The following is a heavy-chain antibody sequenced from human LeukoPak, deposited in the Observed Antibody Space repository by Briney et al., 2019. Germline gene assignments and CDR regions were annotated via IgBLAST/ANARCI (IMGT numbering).Heavy chain of an antibody. J-gene: IGHJ4*02. V-gene: IGHV3-23*01. D-gene: IGHD3-9*01. CDR3: AKGGLRYFDWLLYLDY. CDR1: GFTFSSCA. Sequence: PGGSLRLSCAASGFTFSSCAMSRVRQAPGKGLEWVSAISGSGGSTYYADSVKGRFTISRDNSKNTLYLQMNSLRAEDTAVYYCAKGGLRYFDWLLYLDYWGQGTLVTVSS. CDR2: ISGSGGST.